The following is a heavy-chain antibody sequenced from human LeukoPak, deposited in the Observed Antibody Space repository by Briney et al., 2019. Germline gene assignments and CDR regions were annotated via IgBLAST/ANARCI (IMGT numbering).Heavy chain of an antibody. D-gene: IGHD3-10*01. CDR3: AKSLWFGELLQGDNWFDP. Sequence: GGSLRLSCAASGFTFSNFYMTWIRQAPGKGLEWVSYITNSGSAVEYTDSVKGRFTISRDNSKNTLYLQMNSLRAEDTAVYYCAKSLWFGELLQGDNWFDPWGQGTLVTVSS. CDR2: ITNSGSAV. CDR1: GFTFSNFY. J-gene: IGHJ5*02. V-gene: IGHV3-11*01.